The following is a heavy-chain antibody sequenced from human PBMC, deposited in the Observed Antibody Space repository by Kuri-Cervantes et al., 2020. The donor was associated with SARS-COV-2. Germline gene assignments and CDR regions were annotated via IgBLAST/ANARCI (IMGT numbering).Heavy chain of an antibody. Sequence: SVKVSCKASGGTFSSYAISWVRQAPGQGLEWMGGIIPIFGTASYAQKFQGRVTITADESTSTAYMELSSLRSEDTAVYYCARAQTVLNWFDPWGQGTLVTVSS. CDR1: GGTFSSYA. V-gene: IGHV1-69*13. CDR3: ARAQTVLNWFDP. D-gene: IGHD1-14*01. J-gene: IGHJ5*02. CDR2: IIPIFGTA.